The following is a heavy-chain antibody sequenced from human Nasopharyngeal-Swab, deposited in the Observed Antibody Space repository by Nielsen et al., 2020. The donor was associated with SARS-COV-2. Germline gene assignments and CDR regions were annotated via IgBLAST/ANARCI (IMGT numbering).Heavy chain of an antibody. D-gene: IGHD3-22*01. CDR2: ISYDGRNK. V-gene: IGHV3-30*03. Sequence: GESLKISCAASGFTFSSYGMHWVRQAPGKGLEWVAVISYDGRNKYYADSVKGRFTISRDNSKNTLYLQMNSLRAEDTAVYYCARDGREYYYFDSSEVGFDYWGHGTLVTVSS. CDR1: GFTFSSYG. CDR3: ARDGREYYYFDSSEVGFDY. J-gene: IGHJ4*01.